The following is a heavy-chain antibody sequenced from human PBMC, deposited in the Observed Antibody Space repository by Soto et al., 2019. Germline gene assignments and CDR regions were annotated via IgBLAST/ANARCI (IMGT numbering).Heavy chain of an antibody. CDR2: IYHSGST. J-gene: IGHJ5*02. D-gene: IGHD2-21*02. CDR1: GGSISSSNW. V-gene: IGHV4-4*02. CDR3: ARGVEYCGGDCYGNWFDP. Sequence: SETLSLTCAVSGGSISSSNWWSWVRQPPGKGLEWIGEIYHSGSTNYNPSLKSRVTISVDKSKNQFSLKLSSVTAADTAVYYCARGVEYCGGDCYGNWFDPWGQGTLVTVSS.